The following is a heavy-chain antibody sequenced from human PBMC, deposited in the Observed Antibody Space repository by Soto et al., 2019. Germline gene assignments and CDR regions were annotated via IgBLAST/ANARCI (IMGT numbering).Heavy chain of an antibody. J-gene: IGHJ5*02. CDR2: ISYSGTT. Sequence: SETLSLTCTVSGDSISSNNNYWSWIRQPPGEGLEWIGFISYSGTTSYSPSLKSRVAISLDTSKNQFSLSLSSVTAADTAVYYCARGRGYSYGLDPWGKETRVTVS. CDR3: ARGRGYSYGLDP. CDR1: GDSISSNNNY. V-gene: IGHV4-30-4*01. D-gene: IGHD5-18*01.